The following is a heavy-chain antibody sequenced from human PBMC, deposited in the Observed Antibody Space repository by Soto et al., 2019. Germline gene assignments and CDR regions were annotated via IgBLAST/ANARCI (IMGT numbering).Heavy chain of an antibody. J-gene: IGHJ3*02. V-gene: IGHV3-15*07. CDR1: EFTFANAF. Sequence: DVQLVESGGGLIKPGGSLRLSCTASEFTFANAFMNWVCQAPGKGLEWIGRIRTKTYGEAVDYAAPVKGRFTISRDDSKDTMYLQMNRLKIEDTAVYYCTSCRGYCTGLVAYDIWGKGTMVTVSS. CDR3: TSCRGYCTGLVAYDI. D-gene: IGHD2-8*02. CDR2: IRTKTYGEAV.